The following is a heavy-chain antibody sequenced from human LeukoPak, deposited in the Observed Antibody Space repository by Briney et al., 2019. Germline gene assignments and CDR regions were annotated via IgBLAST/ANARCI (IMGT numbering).Heavy chain of an antibody. CDR1: GYTFTSYG. V-gene: IGHV1-69*05. J-gene: IGHJ4*02. Sequence: GASVKVSCKASGYTFTSYGISWVRQAPGQGLEWMGGIIPIFGTANYAQKFQGRVTITTDESTSTAYMELSSLRSEDTAVYYCASRYDFWSGYYFAYWGQGTLVTVSS. D-gene: IGHD3-3*01. CDR3: ASRYDFWSGYYFAY. CDR2: IIPIFGTA.